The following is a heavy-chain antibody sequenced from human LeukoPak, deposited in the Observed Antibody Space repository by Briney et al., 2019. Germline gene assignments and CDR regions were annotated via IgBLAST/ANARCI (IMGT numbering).Heavy chain of an antibody. CDR2: IYYSGST. CDR3: ARHMGRIAAKPLFY. CDR1: GGSISSYY. V-gene: IGHV4-59*08. D-gene: IGHD6-13*01. J-gene: IGHJ4*02. Sequence: SETLSLTCTVSGGSISSYYWSWLRQPPGKGLEWIGYIYYSGSTNYNPSLKSRVTISVDTSKNQFSRKLSSVTAADTAVYYCARHMGRIAAKPLFYWGQGTLGTVSS.